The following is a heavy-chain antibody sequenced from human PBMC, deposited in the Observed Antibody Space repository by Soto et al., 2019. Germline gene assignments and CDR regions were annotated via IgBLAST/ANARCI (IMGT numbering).Heavy chain of an antibody. V-gene: IGHV5-10-1*01. CDR1: GYSFTSYW. J-gene: IGHJ6*02. Sequence: PGESLKISCKGSGYSFTSYWISWVRQMPGKGLEWMGRIDPSDSYTNYSPSFQGHVTISADKSISTAYLQWSSLKASDTAMYYCARPQVRLGTEADYYYGMDVWGQGTTVTVSS. CDR2: IDPSDSYT. D-gene: IGHD2-21*01. CDR3: ARPQVRLGTEADYYYGMDV.